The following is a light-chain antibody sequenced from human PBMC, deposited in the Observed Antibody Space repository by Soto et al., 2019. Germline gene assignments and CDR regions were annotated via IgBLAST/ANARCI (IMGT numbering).Light chain of an antibody. CDR1: QSVRSSY. CDR3: QQYDNSAPLS. V-gene: IGKV3D-20*01. CDR2: DGS. J-gene: IGKJ4*01. Sequence: EIVLTQSPATLSLSPGDRATLSCGASQSVRSSYVAWYQQKAGLAPRLLIYDGSSRASGIPDRFSGSGSGTDVTLTTGSLEPEDFAVYYCQQYDNSAPLSFGGGTKVEMK.